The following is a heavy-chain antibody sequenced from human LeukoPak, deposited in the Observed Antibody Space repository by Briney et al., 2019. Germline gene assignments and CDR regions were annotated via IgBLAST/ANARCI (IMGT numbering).Heavy chain of an antibody. D-gene: IGHD3-22*01. J-gene: IGHJ4*02. CDR1: GYTFTSYG. CDR3: ARDYYYDSSGYYLTFDY. V-gene: IGHV1-18*01. CDR2: ISAYNGNT. Sequence: GASVKVSCKASGYTFTSYGISWVRQAPGQGLEWMGWISAYNGNTNYAQKLQGRVTITTDTSTSTAYMELRSLRSDDTAVYYCARDYYYDSSGYYLTFDYWGQGTLVTVSS.